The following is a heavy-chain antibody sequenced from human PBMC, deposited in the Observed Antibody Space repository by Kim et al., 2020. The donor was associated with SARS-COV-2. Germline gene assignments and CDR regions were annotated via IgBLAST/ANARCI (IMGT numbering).Heavy chain of an antibody. Sequence: SVKVSCKASVCTFSSYAISWVRQAPGQGREGMGGIIPIFGTANYAQKFQGRVTITADESTSTAYMELSSLRSEDTAVYYCARDQGAARSAFDIWGQGTMVTVSS. J-gene: IGHJ3*02. D-gene: IGHD6-6*01. CDR1: VCTFSSYA. CDR3: ARDQGAARSAFDI. V-gene: IGHV1-69*13. CDR2: IIPIFGTA.